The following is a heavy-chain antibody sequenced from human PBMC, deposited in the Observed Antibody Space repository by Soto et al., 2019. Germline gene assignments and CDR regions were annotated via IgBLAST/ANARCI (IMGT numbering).Heavy chain of an antibody. V-gene: IGHV4-31*03. D-gene: IGHD6-19*01. CDR1: GGSISSGGYY. CDR2: IYYSGST. CDR3: ARVAVAGQSNWFDP. J-gene: IGHJ5*02. Sequence: QVQLQESGPGLVKPSQTLSLTCTVSGGSISSGGYYWSWIRKHPGKCLEWIGYIYYSGSTYYNPSLKSRVTISVDTSQNQFSLKLSSVTAAGKAVYYCARVAVAGQSNWFDPWGQGTLVTVSS.